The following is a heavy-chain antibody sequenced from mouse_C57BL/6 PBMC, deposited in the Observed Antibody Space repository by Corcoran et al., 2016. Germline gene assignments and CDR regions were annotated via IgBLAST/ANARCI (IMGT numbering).Heavy chain of an antibody. V-gene: IGHV1-80*01. D-gene: IGHD1-1*01. J-gene: IGHJ2*01. CDR1: GYAFSSYW. CDR3: ARWGDGSDSYYFDY. Sequence: QVQLQQSGAELVKPGASVKISCKASGYAFSSYWMNWVKQSPGTGLEWIGQIYPGDGDTNYNGKFKGKATLTADKSSSTAYMQLSSLTSEDSAVYFCARWGDGSDSYYFDYWGQGTTLTVSS. CDR2: IYPGDGDT.